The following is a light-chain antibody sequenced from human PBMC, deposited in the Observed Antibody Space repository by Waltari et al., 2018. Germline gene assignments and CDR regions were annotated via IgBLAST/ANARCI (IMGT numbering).Light chain of an antibody. V-gene: IGLV2-14*03. CDR3: SSYTRSSTYVV. J-gene: IGLJ2*01. CDR2: DVS. Sequence: QSALTQPASVSGSPGQSITISCTGTSSDVGDYNYVSRYQRHPGKAPKLIIFDVSNRPSGVSNRFSGSKSGDTASLTISGLQAEDEADYYCSSYTRSSTYVVFGGGTKLTVL. CDR1: SSDVGDYNY.